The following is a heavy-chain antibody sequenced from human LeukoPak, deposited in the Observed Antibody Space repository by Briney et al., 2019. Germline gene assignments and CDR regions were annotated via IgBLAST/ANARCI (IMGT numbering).Heavy chain of an antibody. CDR2: INAGNGNT. CDR3: ARGYSSGWYWFDP. J-gene: IGHJ5*02. CDR1: GYTFTSYA. V-gene: IGHV1-3*01. Sequence: RASVKVSCKASGYTFTSYAMHWVRQAPGQRLEWMGWINAGNGNTKYSQKFQGRVTITRDTSASTAYMELSSLRSEDTAVCYCARGYSSGWYWFDPWGQGTLVTVSP. D-gene: IGHD6-19*01.